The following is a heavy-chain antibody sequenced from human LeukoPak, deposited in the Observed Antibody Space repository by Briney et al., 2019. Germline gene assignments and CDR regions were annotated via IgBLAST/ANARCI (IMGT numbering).Heavy chain of an antibody. V-gene: IGHV1-2*02. CDR3: ASYPSNYVLYYFDY. D-gene: IGHD3-10*02. CDR1: GYTFTGYY. J-gene: IGHJ4*02. CDR2: INPNSGGT. Sequence: ASVKVSCKASGYTFTGYYMHWVRQAPGQGLEWMGWINPNSGGTNYAQKFQGRVTMTRGTSISTAYMELSRLRSDDTAVYYCASYPSNYVLYYFDYWGQGTLVTVSS.